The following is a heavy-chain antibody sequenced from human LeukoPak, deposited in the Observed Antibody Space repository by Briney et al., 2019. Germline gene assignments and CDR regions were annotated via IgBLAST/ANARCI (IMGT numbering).Heavy chain of an antibody. J-gene: IGHJ4*02. Sequence: GRSLRLSCAASGSTFSSYGMHWVRQAPGKGLEWVAVIWYDGSNKYYADSVKGRFTISRDNSKNTLYLQMNSLRAEDTAVYYCARDQSDYYDSSGYDYWGQGTLVTVSS. CDR1: GSTFSSYG. V-gene: IGHV3-33*01. CDR3: ARDQSDYYDSSGYDY. CDR2: IWYDGSNK. D-gene: IGHD3-22*01.